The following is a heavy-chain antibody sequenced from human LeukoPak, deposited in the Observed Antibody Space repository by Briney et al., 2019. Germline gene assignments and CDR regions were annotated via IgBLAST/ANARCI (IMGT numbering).Heavy chain of an antibody. CDR2: ISNDGSNK. CDR1: GFTFSSYG. Sequence: PGRSLRLSCAVSGFTFSSYGMHWVRQAPGKGLEWVAVISNDGSNKYYVDSVKGRFTISRDNSKNTLYLQMNSLRAEDTALYYCAKTPPWDYDSSGYYYKDWGQGTLVTVSS. J-gene: IGHJ4*02. D-gene: IGHD3-22*01. V-gene: IGHV3-30*18. CDR3: AKTPPWDYDSSGYYYKD.